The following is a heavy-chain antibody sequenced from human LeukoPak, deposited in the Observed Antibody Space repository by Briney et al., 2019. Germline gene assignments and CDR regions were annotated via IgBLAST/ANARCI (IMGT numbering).Heavy chain of an antibody. CDR1: GGSISSYY. CDR2: IYYSGST. J-gene: IGHJ3*02. D-gene: IGHD6-13*01. Sequence: KPSETLSLTCTVSGGSISSYYWSWIRQPPGKGLEWIGYIYYSGSTNYNPSLKSRVTISVDTSKNQFSLKLSSVTAADTAVYYCARHFSLIAAAGTLPDAFDIWGQGTMVTVSS. CDR3: ARHFSLIAAAGTLPDAFDI. V-gene: IGHV4-59*08.